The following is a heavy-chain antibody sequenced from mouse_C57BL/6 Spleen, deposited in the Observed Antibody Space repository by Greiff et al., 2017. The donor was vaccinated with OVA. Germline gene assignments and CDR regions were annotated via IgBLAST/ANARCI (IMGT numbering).Heavy chain of an antibody. Sequence: ESGAELARPGASVKLSCKASGYTFTSYGISWVKQRTGQGLEWIGEIYPRSGNTYYNEKFKGKATLTADKSSSTAYMELRSLTSEDSAVYFCARGGIYYDYDEDAYWGQGTLVTVSA. D-gene: IGHD2-4*01. J-gene: IGHJ3*01. V-gene: IGHV1-81*01. CDR2: IYPRSGNT. CDR1: GYTFTSYG. CDR3: ARGGIYYDYDEDAY.